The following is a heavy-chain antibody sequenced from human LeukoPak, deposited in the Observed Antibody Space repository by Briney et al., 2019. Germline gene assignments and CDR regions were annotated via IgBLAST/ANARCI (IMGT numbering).Heavy chain of an antibody. CDR2: ISSRSSYI. Sequence: GGSLRLSCAASGFTFSSYSMNWVRQAPGKGLEWVSSISSRSSYIYYADSVKGRFTISRDNAKNSLYLQMNSLRAEDTAVYYCARWFGVLRLTYYYYYGMDVWGQGTTVTVSS. D-gene: IGHD3-10*01. CDR3: ARWFGVLRLTYYYYYGMDV. CDR1: GFTFSSYS. J-gene: IGHJ6*02. V-gene: IGHV3-21*01.